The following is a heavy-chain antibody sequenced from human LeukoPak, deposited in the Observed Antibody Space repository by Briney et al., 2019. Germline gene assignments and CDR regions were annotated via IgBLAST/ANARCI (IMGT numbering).Heavy chain of an antibody. V-gene: IGHV1-2*06. D-gene: IGHD6-19*01. CDR2: INPNSGGT. CDR3: ARGPRLDSSGWYYGAFDI. CDR1: GYTFTGYY. J-gene: IGHJ3*02. Sequence: ASVKLSCKASGYTFTGYYMHWVRQAPGQGLEWMGRINPNSGGTNYAQKFQGRVTMTRDTSISTAYMELSRLRSDDTAVYYCARGPRLDSSGWYYGAFDIWGQGTMVTVSS.